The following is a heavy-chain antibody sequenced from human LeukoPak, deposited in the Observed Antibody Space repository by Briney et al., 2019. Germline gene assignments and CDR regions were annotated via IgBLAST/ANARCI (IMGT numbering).Heavy chain of an antibody. Sequence: GGSLRLSCAASGFTFSNAWMSWVRQAPGKGLEWVGRIKSKTDGGTTDYAAPVKGRFTISRDESKNTLYLQMNSLKTEDTAVYYCTTAPYDSSGYYSGYWGQGTLVTVSS. J-gene: IGHJ4*02. CDR2: IKSKTDGGTT. CDR1: GFTFSNAW. D-gene: IGHD3-22*01. V-gene: IGHV3-15*01. CDR3: TTAPYDSSGYYSGY.